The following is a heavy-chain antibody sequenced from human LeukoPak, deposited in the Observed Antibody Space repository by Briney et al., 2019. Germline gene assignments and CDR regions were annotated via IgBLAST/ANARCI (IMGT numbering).Heavy chain of an antibody. Sequence: PAGSLSLTCAASGCSISSYYWSWIRQPPGKGLEWVGYIYYSGSTNYNPSLKSRVTISVDTSKNQFSLKLSSVTAADTAVYYCARSMSSGWYKLGDYYYGMDVWGQGTTVTVSS. CDR2: IYYSGST. J-gene: IGHJ6*02. CDR3: ARSMSSGWYKLGDYYYGMDV. V-gene: IGHV4-59*08. D-gene: IGHD6-19*01. CDR1: GCSISSYY.